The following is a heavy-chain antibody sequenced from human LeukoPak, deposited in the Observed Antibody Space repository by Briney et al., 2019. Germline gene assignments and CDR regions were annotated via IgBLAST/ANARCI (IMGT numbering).Heavy chain of an antibody. Sequence: TGGSLRLSCAASGFTFSRYAMSWVRRARGKAREWVSAISGSGISTYYAHPVKGRFTISRDNSKTTLYLQMNSLRAEDTVVYYCAKEAPGAFDYWGQGTLVTVSS. D-gene: IGHD6-13*01. CDR2: ISGSGIST. CDR3: AKEAPGAFDY. J-gene: IGHJ4*02. CDR1: GFTFSRYA. V-gene: IGHV3-23*01.